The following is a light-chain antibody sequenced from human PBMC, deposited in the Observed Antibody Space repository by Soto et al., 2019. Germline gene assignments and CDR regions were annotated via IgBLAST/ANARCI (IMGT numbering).Light chain of an antibody. V-gene: IGLV2-14*01. CDR1: SSDVGAYNY. CDR3: SSYTSRRIVV. J-gene: IGLJ2*01. Sequence: QSALTQPASVSGSPGESITISCTGTSSDVGAYNYVSWYQHHPGKAPKLVIYEVANRPSGVSNRFSASKSDNTASLTISGLQAEDEADYYCSSYTSRRIVVFGGGTKLTVL. CDR2: EVA.